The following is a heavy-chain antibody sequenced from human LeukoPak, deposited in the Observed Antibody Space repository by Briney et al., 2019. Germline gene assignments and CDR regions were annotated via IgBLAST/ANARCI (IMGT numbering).Heavy chain of an antibody. CDR2: IYHSGST. Sequence: SETLSLTCTVSGGSISSGGYYWSWIRQPPGKGLEWIGYIYHSGSTYYNPSLKSRVTISVDRSKNPFSLKLSSVTAADTAVYYCASGRLRYFDWSLYYFDYWGQGTLVTVSS. J-gene: IGHJ4*02. V-gene: IGHV4-30-2*01. CDR3: ASGRLRYFDWSLYYFDY. CDR1: GGSISSGGYY. D-gene: IGHD3-9*01.